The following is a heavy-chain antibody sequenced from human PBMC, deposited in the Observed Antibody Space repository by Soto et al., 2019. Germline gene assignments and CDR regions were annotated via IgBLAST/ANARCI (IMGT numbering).Heavy chain of an antibody. CDR3: ARARSPYYFCGAGTSGYVDNWFVP. J-gene: IGHJ5*02. CDR2: IYYSGST. V-gene: IGHV4-30-4*01. Sequence: ASETLSLTCTVSGGSISRGDYYWSWIRQPPGKGLEWIGYIYYSGSTYYNPSLKSRVTISLDTSKNQFSLKLSSVTAADTAVYYCARARSPYYFCGAGTSGYVDNWFVPWGQGTLVTVSS. CDR1: GGSISRGDYY. D-gene: IGHD2-21*01.